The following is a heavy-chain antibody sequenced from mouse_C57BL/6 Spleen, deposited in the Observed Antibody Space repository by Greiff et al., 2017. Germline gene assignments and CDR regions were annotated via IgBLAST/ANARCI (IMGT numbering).Heavy chain of an antibody. CDR3: ARELGRGMDY. J-gene: IGHJ2*01. D-gene: IGHD4-1*01. Sequence: QVQLQQPGAELVKPGASVTMSCTASGYTFTSYWITWVQQRPGQGLACIGDIYSGSGSTNYTSKFKSKSTLPVDTSSSTAYMQLSSLTSEDSAVYYCARELGRGMDYWGQGTTLTVSS. CDR2: IYSGSGST. CDR1: GYTFTSYW. V-gene: IGHV1-55*01.